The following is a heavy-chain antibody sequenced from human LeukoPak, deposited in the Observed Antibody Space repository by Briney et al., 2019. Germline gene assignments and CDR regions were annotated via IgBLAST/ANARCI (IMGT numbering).Heavy chain of an antibody. CDR3: AKCRGMATWAFDI. Sequence: GGSLRLSCAASGFTFSSYAMSWVRQAPGKGLEWVSAISGSGGSTYYADSVRGRFTISRDNSKNTLYRQMNSLRAEDTAVYYCAKCRGMATWAFDIWGQGTMVTVSS. CDR2: ISGSGGST. CDR1: GFTFSSYA. D-gene: IGHD5-24*01. V-gene: IGHV3-23*01. J-gene: IGHJ3*02.